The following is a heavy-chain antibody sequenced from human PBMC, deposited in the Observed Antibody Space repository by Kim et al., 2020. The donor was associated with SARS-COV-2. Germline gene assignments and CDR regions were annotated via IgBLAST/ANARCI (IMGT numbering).Heavy chain of an antibody. Sequence: THNADDVKGRSTISRDNSMNTLYLQMGSMRDEDTAIYYWVSRGTNWGSFDYWGQGTLVTVSS. CDR2: T. D-gene: IGHD7-27*01. J-gene: IGHJ4*02. CDR3: VSRGTNWGSFDY. V-gene: IGHV3-23*01.